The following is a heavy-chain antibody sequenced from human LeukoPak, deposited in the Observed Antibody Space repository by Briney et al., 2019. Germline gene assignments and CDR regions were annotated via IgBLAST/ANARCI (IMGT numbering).Heavy chain of an antibody. CDR1: GFTFDDYA. D-gene: IGHD2-2*01. V-gene: IGHV3-43D*04. CDR2: ISWDGGST. CDR3: ARTGDCSSTSCYLPFDY. Sequence: GGSLRLSCAASGFTFDDYAMHWVRQAPGKGLEWVSLISWDGGSTYYADSVKGRFTISRDNSKNSLYLQMNSLRPEDTAVYYCARTGDCSSTSCYLPFDYWGQGTLVTVSS. J-gene: IGHJ4*02.